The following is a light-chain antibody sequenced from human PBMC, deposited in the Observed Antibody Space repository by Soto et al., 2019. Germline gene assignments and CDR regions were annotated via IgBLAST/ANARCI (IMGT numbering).Light chain of an antibody. Sequence: QSALTQPASVSGSPGQSVTISCTGTSSDVGYYNYVSWYQQHPGKAPKLMIYDVNKRPSGVPDRFSGSKSGNTASLTISGLQADDEADYYCCSYAGSYTEVFGGGTKLTVL. J-gene: IGLJ2*01. CDR2: DVN. CDR1: SSDVGYYNY. V-gene: IGLV2-11*01. CDR3: CSYAGSYTEV.